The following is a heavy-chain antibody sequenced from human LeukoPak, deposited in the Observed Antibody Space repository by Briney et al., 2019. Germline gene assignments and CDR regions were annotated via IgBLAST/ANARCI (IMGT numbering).Heavy chain of an antibody. D-gene: IGHD2-2*01. Sequence: GASVKVSCKASGYTFTGYYMHWVRQAPGQGLEWMGWINPNSGGTNYAQKFQGRVTMTRDTSISTAYMELSRLRSDDTAVYYCAPFNPGPAAKGGWYYFDYWGQGTLVTVSS. CDR3: APFNPGPAAKGGWYYFDY. CDR1: GYTFTGYY. CDR2: INPNSGGT. V-gene: IGHV1-2*02. J-gene: IGHJ4*02.